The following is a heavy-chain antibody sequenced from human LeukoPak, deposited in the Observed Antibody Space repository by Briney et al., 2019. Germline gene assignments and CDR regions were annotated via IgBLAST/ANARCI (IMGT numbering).Heavy chain of an antibody. J-gene: IGHJ5*02. CDR1: GFTFSSYA. Sequence: GGSLRLSCAASGFTFSSYAMSWVRQAPGKGLEWVSAISSSGGSTYYADSVKGRFTISRDNSKNTLYLQMNSLRAEDTAVYYCASLVRGVIPSMEFDPWGQGTLVTVSS. CDR3: ASLVRGVIPSMEFDP. V-gene: IGHV3-23*01. D-gene: IGHD3-10*01. CDR2: ISSSGGST.